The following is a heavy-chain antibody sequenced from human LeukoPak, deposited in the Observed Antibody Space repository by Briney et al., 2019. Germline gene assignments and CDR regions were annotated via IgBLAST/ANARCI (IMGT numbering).Heavy chain of an antibody. CDR1: GGSISSYY. Sequence: SETLSLTCTVSGGSISSYYWSWIRQPPGKGLERIGYIYYSGSTNYNPSLKSRVTISVDTSKNHFSLKLSSLTAADTAVYYCARHRGSGYPYFDYWGQGTLVTVSS. CDR2: IYYSGST. D-gene: IGHD3-22*01. J-gene: IGHJ4*02. V-gene: IGHV4-59*01. CDR3: ARHRGSGYPYFDY.